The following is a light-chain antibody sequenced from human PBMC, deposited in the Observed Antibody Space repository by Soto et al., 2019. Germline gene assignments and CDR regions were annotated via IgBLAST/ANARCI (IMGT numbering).Light chain of an antibody. CDR1: RSISFY. CDR3: LQYNGYSTWT. CDR2: NAS. Sequence: DIQMTQSPSTLSASVGDRVTITCRASRSISFYLAWYQQKPGKAPKILIFNASTLKSGVPSRFSGSGSGTEFPLTINGLQPDDFDTYYCLQYNGYSTWTFGQGTKVEFK. J-gene: IGKJ1*01. V-gene: IGKV1-5*01.